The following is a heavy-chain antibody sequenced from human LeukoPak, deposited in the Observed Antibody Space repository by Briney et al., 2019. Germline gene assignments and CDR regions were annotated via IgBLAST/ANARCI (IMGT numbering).Heavy chain of an antibody. Sequence: GGSLRLSCAASGFTVSSNYMSWVRQAPGKGLEWVSVINGGGSTYYADSVKGRFTISRDNSKNTVYLQVDSLRAEDTAMYYCARDVADYWGQGTLVTVSS. CDR2: INGGGST. CDR1: GFTVSSNY. J-gene: IGHJ4*02. V-gene: IGHV3-53*01. CDR3: ARDVADY.